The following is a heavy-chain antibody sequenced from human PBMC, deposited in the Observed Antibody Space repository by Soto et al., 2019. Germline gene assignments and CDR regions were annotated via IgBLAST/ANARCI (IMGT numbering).Heavy chain of an antibody. Sequence: TSETLSLTCTVSGGSISSYYWSWIRQPPGKGLEWIAYIYYSGSTNYNPSLKSRVTISVDTSKNQFSLKLSSVTAADTAVYYCARRSYYDSSGYYHYYFDYWGQGTLVTVSS. CDR1: GGSISSYY. D-gene: IGHD3-22*01. CDR2: IYYSGST. CDR3: ARRSYYDSSGYYHYYFDY. J-gene: IGHJ4*02. V-gene: IGHV4-59*08.